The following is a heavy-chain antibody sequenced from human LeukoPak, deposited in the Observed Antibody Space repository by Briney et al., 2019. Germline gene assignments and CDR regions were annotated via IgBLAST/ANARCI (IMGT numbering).Heavy chain of an antibody. CDR2: INHSGST. CDR1: GGSISSYY. J-gene: IGHJ4*02. CDR3: ARGPTYCGGDCYSDYFDY. Sequence: SETLSLTCTVSGGSISSYYWSWIRQPAGKGLEWIGEINHSGSTNYNPSLKSRVTISVDTSKNQFSLKLSSVTAADTAVYYCARGPTYCGGDCYSDYFDYWGQGTLVTVSS. D-gene: IGHD2-21*02. V-gene: IGHV4-34*01.